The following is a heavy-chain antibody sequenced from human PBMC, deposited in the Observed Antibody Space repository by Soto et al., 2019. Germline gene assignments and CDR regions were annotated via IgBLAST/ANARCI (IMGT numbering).Heavy chain of an antibody. D-gene: IGHD6-19*01. Sequence: VQLVESGGGVVQPGRSLRLSCAASGFTFSDYAMHWVRQAPGEGLEWVAVVSHDGRNTHYADSVKGRFTISRDSSKNTVSLEMNRLRAEDTAVYYCSKGGRQWLVTSDFNYWGQGALVTVSS. CDR3: SKGGRQWLVTSDFNY. CDR2: VSHDGRNT. V-gene: IGHV3-30*18. J-gene: IGHJ4*02. CDR1: GFTFSDYA.